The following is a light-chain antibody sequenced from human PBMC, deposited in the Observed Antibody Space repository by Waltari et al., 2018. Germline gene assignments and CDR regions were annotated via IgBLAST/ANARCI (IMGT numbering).Light chain of an antibody. CDR3: QQRSNWPRT. V-gene: IGKV3-11*01. J-gene: IGKJ1*01. CDR2: SAS. CDR1: QSVSSN. Sequence: EIVLTQSPATLSLSPGERATLSCRASQSVSSNLAWYQQKPGQTPRLLIYSASSRAAGIPDRFSGSGSGTDFTLTISSLAPEDFAVYYCQQRSNWPRTFGQGTKVEIK.